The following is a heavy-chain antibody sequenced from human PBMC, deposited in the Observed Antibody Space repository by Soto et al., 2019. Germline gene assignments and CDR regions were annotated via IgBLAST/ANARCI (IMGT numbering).Heavy chain of an antibody. J-gene: IGHJ6*03. Sequence: ASVKVSCKASGYTFTSYGISWVRQAPGQGLEWMGWISAYNGNTNYAQKFQGRVTITRDTSASTAYMELSSLRSEDTAVYYCAGAVAGKHYYYYYYMDVWGKGTTVTVSS. D-gene: IGHD6-19*01. V-gene: IGHV1-18*01. CDR1: GYTFTSYG. CDR3: AGAVAGKHYYYYYYMDV. CDR2: ISAYNGNT.